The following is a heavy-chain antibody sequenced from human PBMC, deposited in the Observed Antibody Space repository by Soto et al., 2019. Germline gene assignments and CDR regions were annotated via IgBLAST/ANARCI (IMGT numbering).Heavy chain of an antibody. CDR1: GYTFTSYG. CDR2: ISAYNGNT. V-gene: IGHV1-18*01. D-gene: IGHD2-2*01. Sequence: ASVKVSCKASGYTFTSYGISWVRQAPGQGLEWMGWISAYNGNTNYAQKLQGRVTMTTDTSTSTAYMELRSLRSDDTAVYYCARITVDPIVVVPAAIDEWGQGTLVTVSS. CDR3: ARITVDPIVVVPAAIDE. J-gene: IGHJ4*02.